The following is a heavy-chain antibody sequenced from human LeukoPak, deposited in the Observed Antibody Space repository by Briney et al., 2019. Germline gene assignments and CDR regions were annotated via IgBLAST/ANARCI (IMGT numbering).Heavy chain of an antibody. CDR1: GFTFSSYA. V-gene: IGHV3-23*01. CDR3: ARDQRFLEWLPLDY. CDR2: ISDSGGST. D-gene: IGHD3-3*01. J-gene: IGHJ4*02. Sequence: GGSLRLSCAASGFTFSSYAMSWVRQAPGKGLEWVSAISDSGGSTYYATSVKGRFTISRDNSKNTLYLQMNSLRAEDTAVYYCARDQRFLEWLPLDYWGQGTLVTVSS.